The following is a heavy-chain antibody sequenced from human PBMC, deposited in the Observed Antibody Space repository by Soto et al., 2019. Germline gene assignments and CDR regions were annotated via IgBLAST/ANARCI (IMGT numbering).Heavy chain of an antibody. CDR1: GGPISSGGYY. D-gene: IGHD6-13*01. J-gene: IGHJ6*02. CDR3: ARCCRGYSSSWYNYYYGMDV. CDR2: IYYSGST. Sequence: SETLSLTCTVSGGPISSGGYYWSWIRQHPGKGLEWIGYIYYSGSTYYNPSLKSRVTISVDTSKNQFSLKLSSVTAADTAVYYCARCCRGYSSSWYNYYYGMDVWGQGTTVTVSS. V-gene: IGHV4-31*03.